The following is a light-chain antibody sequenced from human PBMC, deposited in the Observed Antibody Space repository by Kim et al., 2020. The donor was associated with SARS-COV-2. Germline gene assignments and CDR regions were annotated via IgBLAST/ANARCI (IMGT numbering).Light chain of an antibody. CDR3: QQYGSSPWT. CDR2: GAS. Sequence: SPGEGATLSCRASQSVGSGYLAWYQHKPGQSPRLLIYGASSRATAIPDRFSGSGSGRDFTLSITRLEPEDFAVYYCQQYGSSPWTFGQGTKVEIK. V-gene: IGKV3-20*01. CDR1: QSVGSGY. J-gene: IGKJ1*01.